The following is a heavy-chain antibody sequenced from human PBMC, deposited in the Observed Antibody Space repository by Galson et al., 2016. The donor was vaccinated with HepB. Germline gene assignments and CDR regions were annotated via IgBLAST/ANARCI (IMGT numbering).Heavy chain of an antibody. CDR1: GFTFSNYV. V-gene: IGHV3-23*01. D-gene: IGHD1-1*01. CDR3: AKAFTTADNFYQFGMDV. J-gene: IGHJ6*04. CDR2: IGGPGRSK. Sequence: SLRLSCAASGFTFSNYVMTWARQSPGKGLEWVSRIGGPGRSKDYADSVNGRFTIFRDNSKNTLYLQIDSLRSEDTAVYYCAKAFTTADNFYQFGMDVWGKGTTVTVSS.